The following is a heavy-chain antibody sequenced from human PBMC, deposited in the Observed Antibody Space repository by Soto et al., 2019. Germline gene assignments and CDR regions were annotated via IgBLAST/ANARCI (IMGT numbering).Heavy chain of an antibody. D-gene: IGHD1-1*01. CDR2: ISGSGGST. CDR1: GFTFSSYA. CDR3: AKNQPTGVHGPIFDY. Sequence: EGQLLESVRGLVQPGGSLRLCCAASGFTFSSYAMSWVRQAPGKGLEWVSAISGSGGSTYYADSLKGRFTISRDNSKNTLYLQMNSLRAEDTAVYYCAKNQPTGVHGPIFDYWGQGTLVTVSS. J-gene: IGHJ4*02. V-gene: IGHV3-23*01.